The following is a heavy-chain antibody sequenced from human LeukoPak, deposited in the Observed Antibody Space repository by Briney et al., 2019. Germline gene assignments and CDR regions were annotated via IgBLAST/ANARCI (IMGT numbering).Heavy chain of an antibody. CDR3: AKHLRTNFWFFDH. D-gene: IGHD3-9*01. Sequence: GGSLRLSCAASGFTFSTYALSWVRQAPGKGLEWVSLISGTGYQTDYADSVKGRFTISRDNSKDTLYLQMNSLKAEDTAVYYCAKHLRTNFWFFDHWGQGTLVTVSS. J-gene: IGHJ4*02. CDR2: ISGTGYQT. V-gene: IGHV3-23*01. CDR1: GFTFSTYA.